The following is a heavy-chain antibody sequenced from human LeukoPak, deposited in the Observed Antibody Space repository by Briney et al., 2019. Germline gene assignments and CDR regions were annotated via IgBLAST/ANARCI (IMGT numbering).Heavy chain of an antibody. V-gene: IGHV4-31*03. CDR1: GGSISSGGYY. D-gene: IGHD4-17*01. CDR3: ARDPSGDYGMDV. Sequence: SQTLSLTCTVSGGSISSGGYYWSWIRQHPGKGLEWIGYIYYSGSTYYNPSLKSRVTISVDTSKNQFSLKLSSVTAADTAAYYCARDPSGDYGMDVWGQGTTVTVSS. CDR2: IYYSGST. J-gene: IGHJ6*02.